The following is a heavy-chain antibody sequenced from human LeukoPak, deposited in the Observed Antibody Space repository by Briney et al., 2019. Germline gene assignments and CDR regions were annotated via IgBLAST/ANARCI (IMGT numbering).Heavy chain of an antibody. Sequence: GGSLTLSCAVSRLPLSRYAIRWVRQARGKGLEWVSHISGSGGSTFYADSVKGRFSISRDNSKNTLYLKMNRLRAEDTAGYYCAKDGSVHCSGGSCYYYYYMDVGGKGTTVTVSS. V-gene: IGHV3-23*01. D-gene: IGHD2-15*01. CDR2: ISGSGGST. J-gene: IGHJ6*03. CDR3: AKDGSVHCSGGSCYYYYYMDV. CDR1: RLPLSRYA.